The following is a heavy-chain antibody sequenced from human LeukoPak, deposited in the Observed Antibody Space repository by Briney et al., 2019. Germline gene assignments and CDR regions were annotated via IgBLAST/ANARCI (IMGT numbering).Heavy chain of an antibody. V-gene: IGHV3-30-3*01. CDR3: ARDHDSGGGGGY. CDR1: GFTFSRYT. Sequence: GGSLRLSCAVSGFTFSRYTMHWVRQAPGQGLEWVAAISIDGSTKYYADSLRGRFTISRDNSKNTVYLQMNSLRAEDTAVYFCARDHDSGGGGGYWGQGTLVTVSS. D-gene: IGHD1-26*01. CDR2: ISIDGSTK. J-gene: IGHJ4*02.